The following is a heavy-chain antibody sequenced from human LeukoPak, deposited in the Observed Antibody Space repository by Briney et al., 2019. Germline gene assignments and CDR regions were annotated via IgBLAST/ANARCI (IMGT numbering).Heavy chain of an antibody. Sequence: SETLSLTCAVYGGSFSGYYWSWIRQPPGKGLEWIGEINHSGSTNYNPSLKSRVTMSVDTSKNQFSLKLSSVTAADTAVYYCAREMKTYYYDSRGSPVPPKYYYYGMDVWGQGTTVTVSS. CDR1: GGSFSGYY. V-gene: IGHV4-34*01. CDR3: AREMKTYYYDSRGSPVPPKYYYYGMDV. J-gene: IGHJ6*02. D-gene: IGHD3-22*01. CDR2: INHSGST.